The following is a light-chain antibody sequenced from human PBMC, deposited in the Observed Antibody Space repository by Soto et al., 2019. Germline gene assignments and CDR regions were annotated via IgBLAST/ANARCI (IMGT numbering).Light chain of an antibody. Sequence: QSARTQPASVSGSPGQSLTISCTGTSSDVGGYNYVSWYQQHPGKAPKVMIFDVSNRPSGVSDRFSGSKSGNTASLTISGLQAEDEADYYCSSYTSSSTYVFGTGTKVTVL. V-gene: IGLV2-14*01. CDR2: DVS. J-gene: IGLJ1*01. CDR3: SSYTSSSTYV. CDR1: SSDVGGYNY.